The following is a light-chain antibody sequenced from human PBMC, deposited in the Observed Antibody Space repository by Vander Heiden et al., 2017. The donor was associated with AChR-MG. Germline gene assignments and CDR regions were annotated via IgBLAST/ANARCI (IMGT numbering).Light chain of an antibody. CDR1: QSVSSSY. V-gene: IGKV3-20*01. J-gene: IGKJ5*01. CDR2: GAS. CDR3: QQYGTLIT. Sequence: EIVLTQSPGTLSLSPGERATLSCRASQSVSSSYFAWYQQKPGQAARLLIYGASTRATGVPDRFSGSGSGTDFTLTISRLEPEDSAVYFCQQYGTLITFGQGTRLEIK.